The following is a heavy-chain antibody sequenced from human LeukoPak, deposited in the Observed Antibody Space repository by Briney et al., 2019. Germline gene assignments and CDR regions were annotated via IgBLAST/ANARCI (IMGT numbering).Heavy chain of an antibody. CDR1: GGSFSGYY. J-gene: IGHJ5*02. V-gene: IGHV4-34*01. CDR3: ARCYGSGSYNWFDP. Sequence: SETPSLTCAVYGGSFSGYYWSWIRQPPGKGLEWIGEINHSGSTNYNPSLKSRVTISVDTSENQFSLKLSSVTAADTAVYYCARCYGSGSYNWFDPWGQGTLVTVSS. CDR2: INHSGST. D-gene: IGHD3-10*01.